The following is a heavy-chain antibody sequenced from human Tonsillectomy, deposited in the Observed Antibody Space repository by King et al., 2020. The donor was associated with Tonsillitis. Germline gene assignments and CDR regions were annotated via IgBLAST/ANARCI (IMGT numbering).Heavy chain of an antibody. CDR2: VTPIFGRT. Sequence: QPVQSGAEVKQPGSSVKVSCKASGGTFSNYAISWVRQAPGQGLEWMGGVTPIFGRTNYAQKFQGRVTIIADESTSTSYMELSSLSSEDTAVYYCASGTTSFGVALSPDYWGQGTPVTVSS. V-gene: IGHV1-69*01. D-gene: IGHD3-3*01. J-gene: IGHJ4*02. CDR1: GGTFSNYA. CDR3: ASGTTSFGVALSPDY.